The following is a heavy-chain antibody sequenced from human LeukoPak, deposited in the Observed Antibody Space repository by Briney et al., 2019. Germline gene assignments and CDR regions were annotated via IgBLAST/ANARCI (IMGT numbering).Heavy chain of an antibody. J-gene: IGHJ4*02. CDR3: ARYGDYDLSFDY. CDR2: IYSGGST. Sequence: GGSLRLSCAASGFTFSSYAMSWVRQAPGKGLEWVSVIYSGGSTYYADSVKGRFTISRDNSKNTLYLQMNSLRAEDTAVYYCARYGDYDLSFDYWGQGTLVTVSS. D-gene: IGHD4-17*01. V-gene: IGHV3-53*01. CDR1: GFTFSSYA.